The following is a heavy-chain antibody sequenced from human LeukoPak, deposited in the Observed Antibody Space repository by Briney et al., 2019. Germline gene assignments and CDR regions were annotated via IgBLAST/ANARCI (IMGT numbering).Heavy chain of an antibody. Sequence: PGGSLRLSCVGSGFIFRSYAVTWVRQAPGKGLEWVSSITANGDATYYADSVKGRFTISRDNSKNTLYLQMSSLRAEDTAVYYCATFGVIVRNDYLDYWGQGVLVAVSS. CDR3: ATFGVIVRNDYLDY. CDR2: ITANGDAT. D-gene: IGHD3-3*01. CDR1: GFIFRSYA. J-gene: IGHJ4*02. V-gene: IGHV3-23*01.